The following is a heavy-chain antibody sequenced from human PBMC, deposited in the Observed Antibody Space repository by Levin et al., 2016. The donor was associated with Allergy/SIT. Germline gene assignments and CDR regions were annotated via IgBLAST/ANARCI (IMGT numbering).Heavy chain of an antibody. J-gene: IGHJ6*02. Sequence: WIRQPPGKGLEWIGYIFHSGSTHYNASLRSRVTMSLDTSENQLSLKLYSVTAADTAIYYCAREGYNYEGMDVWGQGTTVTVSS. CDR2: IFHSGST. V-gene: IGHV4-31*02. D-gene: IGHD5-18*01. CDR3: AREGYNYEGMDV.